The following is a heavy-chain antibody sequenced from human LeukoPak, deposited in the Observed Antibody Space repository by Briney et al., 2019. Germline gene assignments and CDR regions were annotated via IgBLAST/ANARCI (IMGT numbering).Heavy chain of an antibody. V-gene: IGHV1-46*01. J-gene: IGHJ4*02. CDR3: ARDADVDIVATTFDY. Sequence: ASVKVSCKASGYTFISYFMHWVRQAPGQGLEWMGTINPNDGSTSYAQNFQGRVTMTRDTSTSTVYMELSSLRSEDTAVYYCARDADVDIVATTFDYWGQGTLVTVSS. CDR2: INPNDGST. D-gene: IGHD5-12*01. CDR1: GYTFISYF.